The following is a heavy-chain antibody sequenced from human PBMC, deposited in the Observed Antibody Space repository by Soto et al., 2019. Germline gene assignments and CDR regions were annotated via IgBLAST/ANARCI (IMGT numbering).Heavy chain of an antibody. V-gene: IGHV4-34*01. CDR1: GGSFSGYY. J-gene: IGHJ5*02. CDR2: INHSGST. CDR3: ARGRSGYDAGWFGP. D-gene: IGHD5-12*01. Sequence: SETLSLTCAVYGGSFSGYYWTWLRQPPGKGLEWIGEINHSGSTNYNPSLKSRVTISVDTSKNQFSLKLSSVTAADTAVYYCARGRSGYDAGWFGPWGQGTLVTVSS.